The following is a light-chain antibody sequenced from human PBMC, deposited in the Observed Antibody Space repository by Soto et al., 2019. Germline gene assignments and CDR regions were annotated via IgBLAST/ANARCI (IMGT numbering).Light chain of an antibody. CDR1: SSDVGAYNY. CDR2: EVT. CDR3: TSYSSSSPVL. Sequence: QSALTQPASVSGSLGQSITISCTGISSDVGAYNYVSWYQQHPDKAPKLLIFEVTNRPSGVSGRFSGSKSGITASLSISGLQPEDEADYYCTSYSSSSPVLFGGGTKLTVL. V-gene: IGLV2-14*01. J-gene: IGLJ2*01.